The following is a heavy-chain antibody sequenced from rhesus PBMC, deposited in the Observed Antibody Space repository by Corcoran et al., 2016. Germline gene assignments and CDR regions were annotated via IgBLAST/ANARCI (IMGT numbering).Heavy chain of an antibody. Sequence: QVTLKESGPALVKPTQTLTLTCTFSGFSISTSGMGVGWIRQHTGKALEWPALIYWDDDKYYSTSLQSRLTISKDTSKNQVVLTMTNMDPVDTATYYCARSEYHSYGYPFDYGLDSWGQGVVVTVSS. CDR2: IYWDDDK. V-gene: IGHV2-174*01. D-gene: IGHD5-36*01. CDR1: GFSISTSGMG. CDR3: ARSEYHSYGYPFDYGLDS. J-gene: IGHJ6*01.